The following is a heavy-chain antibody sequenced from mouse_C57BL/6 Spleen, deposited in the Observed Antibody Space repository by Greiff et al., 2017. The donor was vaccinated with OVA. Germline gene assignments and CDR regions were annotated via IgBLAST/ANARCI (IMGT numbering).Heavy chain of an antibody. Sequence: VKVVESGAELVKPGASVKISCKASGYAFSSYWMNWVKQRPGKGLEWIGQIYPGDGDTNYNGKFKGKATLTADKSSSTAYMQLSSLTSEDSAVDYYARPTTGGYYFDYWGQGTTLTVSS. D-gene: IGHD1-1*01. V-gene: IGHV1-80*01. CDR3: ARPTTGGYYFDY. J-gene: IGHJ2*01. CDR2: IYPGDGDT. CDR1: GYAFSSYW.